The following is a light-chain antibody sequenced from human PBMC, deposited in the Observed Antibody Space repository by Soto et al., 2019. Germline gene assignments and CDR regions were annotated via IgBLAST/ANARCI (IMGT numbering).Light chain of an antibody. Sequence: EIVLTQSPATLSLSPGERATLSCRASQSVSSYLAWYQQKLGQAPRLLIYDASNRATGIPAMFSGSGSGTDFNLTISSLEPEEFAVYYCQQRSNWYTFGQGTKLEIK. CDR3: QQRSNWYT. V-gene: IGKV3-11*01. CDR1: QSVSSY. J-gene: IGKJ2*01. CDR2: DAS.